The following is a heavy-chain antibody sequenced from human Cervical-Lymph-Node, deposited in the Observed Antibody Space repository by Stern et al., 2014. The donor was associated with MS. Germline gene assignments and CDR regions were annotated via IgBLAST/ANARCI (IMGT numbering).Heavy chain of an antibody. V-gene: IGHV1-69*01. D-gene: IGHD3-16*01. CDR1: GGTFSSYA. J-gene: IGHJ4*02. CDR2: GIPIFGTA. CDR3: ARDSRHYDASYYFDS. Sequence: VQLVESGAEVKKPGSSVKVSCKASGGTFSSYAINWVRQAPGQGPEWMGGGIPIFGTANYAQKFQGRVTITADESTSTAYMELSSLRSEDTAVYYCARDSRHYDASYYFDSWGQGTLVTVSS.